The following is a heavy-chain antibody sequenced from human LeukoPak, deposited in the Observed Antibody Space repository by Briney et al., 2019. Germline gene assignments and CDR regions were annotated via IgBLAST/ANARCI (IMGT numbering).Heavy chain of an antibody. CDR1: GFTFNNYA. D-gene: IGHD2-15*01. J-gene: IGHJ4*02. Sequence: GGSLRLSCAASGFTFNNYAMTWVRQAPGKGLEWVSAVSGSGDNSHYAVSVKGRFTISRDNSKNTLYLQMNSLRAEDTARYYCAKDPLGYCGGGSCFHYFDYWGQGTLASVSS. CDR2: VSGSGDNS. CDR3: AKDPLGYCGGGSCFHYFDY. V-gene: IGHV3-23*01.